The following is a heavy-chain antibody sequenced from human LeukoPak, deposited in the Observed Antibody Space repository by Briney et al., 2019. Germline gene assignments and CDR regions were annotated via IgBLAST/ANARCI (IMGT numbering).Heavy chain of an antibody. Sequence: GGSLRLSCAASGFTFSSYSMNWVRQAPGKGLEWVSYISSSSSTIYYADSVKGRFTISRDNAKNSLYLQMNSLRAEDTAVYYCASNIAARRGPFDYWGQGTLVTVSS. CDR1: GFTFSSYS. J-gene: IGHJ4*02. V-gene: IGHV3-48*01. D-gene: IGHD6-6*01. CDR2: ISSSSSTI. CDR3: ASNIAARRGPFDY.